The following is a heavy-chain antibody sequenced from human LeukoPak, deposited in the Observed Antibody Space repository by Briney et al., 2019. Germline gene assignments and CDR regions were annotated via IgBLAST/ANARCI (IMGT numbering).Heavy chain of an antibody. D-gene: IGHD4-11*01. CDR3: ARQVYGSNWSRHFGS. CDR1: GGSFSGYY. V-gene: IGHV4-34*01. Sequence: SETLSLTCAVYGGSFSGYYWSWIRQPPGKGLEWIGEINHSGSTNYNPSLKSRVTISVDTSKNQFSLKLTSVTAADTAVYYCARQVYGSNWSRHFGSWGQGTLVTVSS. J-gene: IGHJ4*02. CDR2: INHSGST.